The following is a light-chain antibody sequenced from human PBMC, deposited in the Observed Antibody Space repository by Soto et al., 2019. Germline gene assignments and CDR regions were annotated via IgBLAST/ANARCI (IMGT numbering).Light chain of an antibody. CDR3: QQYGNSPLT. Sequence: EIVLTQSPATLSLSPGERATLSCVASQSVSSSYLAWYQQKPGLAPRLLIYDASSRATGIPDRFSGSGSGTDFTLTISRLEPEDFAVYYCQQYGNSPLTFGGGTKVDI. CDR1: QSVSSSY. CDR2: DAS. V-gene: IGKV3D-20*01. J-gene: IGKJ4*01.